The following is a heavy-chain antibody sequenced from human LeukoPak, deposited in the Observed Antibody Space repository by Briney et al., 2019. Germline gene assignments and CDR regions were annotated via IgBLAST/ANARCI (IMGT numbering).Heavy chain of an antibody. CDR3: ARSGVPHGTDV. J-gene: IGHJ6*02. V-gene: IGHV3-7*04. CDR1: GFHISSYW. CDR2: IKQDGSET. D-gene: IGHD7-27*01. Sequence: GGSLRLSCAASGFHISSYWMTWVRQAPEKGLEWVANIKQDGSETYYVDSVKGRFTISRDNAKNSLCLHMNSLRVEDSAVYYCARSGVPHGTDVWGQGTTVTVSS.